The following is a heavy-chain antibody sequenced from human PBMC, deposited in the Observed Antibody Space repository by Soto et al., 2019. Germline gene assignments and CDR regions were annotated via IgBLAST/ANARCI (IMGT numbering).Heavy chain of an antibody. CDR3: AISYSGYDY. CDR1: GGSISSYY. CDR2: IYYSGST. Sequence: SETLSLTCTVSGGSISSYYWSWIRQPPGKGLEWIGYIYYSGSTNYNPSLKSRVTISVDTSKNQFSLKLSSVTAADTAVYYCAISYSGYDYWGQGTLVTVSS. D-gene: IGHD1-26*01. V-gene: IGHV4-59*01. J-gene: IGHJ4*02.